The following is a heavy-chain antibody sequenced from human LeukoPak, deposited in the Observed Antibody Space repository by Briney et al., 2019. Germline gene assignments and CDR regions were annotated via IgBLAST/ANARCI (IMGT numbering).Heavy chain of an antibody. CDR2: INYSGST. CDR3: ATPAHGYSYGYYFDY. Sequence: SETLSLTCAVYGGSFSGYYWSWIRQPPGKGLEWIGSINYSGSTYYNPSLKSRVTISVDTSKNQFSLKLSSVTAADTAVYYCATPAHGYSYGYYFDYWGQGTLVTVSS. V-gene: IGHV4-34*01. D-gene: IGHD5-18*01. J-gene: IGHJ4*02. CDR1: GGSFSGYY.